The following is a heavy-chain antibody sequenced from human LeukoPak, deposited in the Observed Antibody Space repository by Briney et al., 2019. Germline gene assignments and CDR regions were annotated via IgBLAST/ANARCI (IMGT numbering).Heavy chain of an antibody. Sequence: SVKVSCKASGGTFSSYAISWVRQAPGQGLEWMGGIIPIFGTANYAQKFQGRVTITTDESTSTAYMELSSLRSEDTAVYYCARGYCSSTSCWEFDYWGQGTLVTVSS. D-gene: IGHD2-2*01. CDR2: IIPIFGTA. CDR3: ARGYCSSTSCWEFDY. J-gene: IGHJ4*02. V-gene: IGHV1-69*05. CDR1: GGTFSSYA.